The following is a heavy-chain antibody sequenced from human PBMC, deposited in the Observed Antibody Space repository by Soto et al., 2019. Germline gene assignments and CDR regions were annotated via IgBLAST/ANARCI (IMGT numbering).Heavy chain of an antibody. CDR2: ISGSGGST. J-gene: IGHJ4*02. CDR1: GFTFSSYA. V-gene: IGHV3-23*01. CDR3: AKDEQWLPTWDY. Sequence: EVHLLESGGGLVQPGGSLRLSCAASGFTFSSYAMSWVRQAPGKGLEWVSAISGSGGSTYYADSVKGRFTISRDNSKNTLYLQMNSLRAEDTAVYYCAKDEQWLPTWDYWGQGTLVTVSS. D-gene: IGHD6-19*01.